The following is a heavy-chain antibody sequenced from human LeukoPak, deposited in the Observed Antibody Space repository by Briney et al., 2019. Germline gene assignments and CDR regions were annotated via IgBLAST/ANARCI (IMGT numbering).Heavy chain of an antibody. CDR1: GFTFSSYA. J-gene: IGHJ4*02. CDR2: ISGSGGST. CDR3: AKDLASGYTVTTSDY. Sequence: PGGSLILSCAASGFTFSSYAMSWVRQAPGKGLEWVSAISGSGGSTYYADSVKGRFTISRDNSKNTLYLQMNSLRAEDTAVYYCAKDLASGYTVTTSDYWGQGNLVTVSS. D-gene: IGHD4-17*01. V-gene: IGHV3-23*01.